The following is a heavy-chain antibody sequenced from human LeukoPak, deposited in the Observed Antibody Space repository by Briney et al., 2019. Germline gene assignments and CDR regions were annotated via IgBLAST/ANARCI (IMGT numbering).Heavy chain of an antibody. Sequence: PGGSLRLSCAASGFTVSSNYMSWVRQAPGKGLEWVSVIYSGGSTYYADSVKGRFTISRDNSKNTLYLQMNSLRAEDTAVYYCATVDIEVGATFDYWGQGTLVTVSS. CDR2: IYSGGST. V-gene: IGHV3-66*01. CDR3: ATVDIEVGATFDY. D-gene: IGHD1-26*01. J-gene: IGHJ4*02. CDR1: GFTVSSNY.